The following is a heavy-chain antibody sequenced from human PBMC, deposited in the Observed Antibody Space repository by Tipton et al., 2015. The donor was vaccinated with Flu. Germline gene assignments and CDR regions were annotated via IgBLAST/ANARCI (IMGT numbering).Heavy chain of an antibody. V-gene: IGHV1-46*03. J-gene: IGHJ3*02. Sequence: QSGPEVKKPGASVKISCKASGYTFTRHYIHWVRQAPGQGLEGMGIINPSGGTTIYAQRLQGRLSLTMDTSTRTVYMELSSLRSDDTAVYHCVRFSGGGERAAFDIWGQGTKVTVSA. CDR2: INPSGGTT. CDR3: VRFSGGGERAAFDI. CDR1: GYTFTRHY. D-gene: IGHD6-19*01.